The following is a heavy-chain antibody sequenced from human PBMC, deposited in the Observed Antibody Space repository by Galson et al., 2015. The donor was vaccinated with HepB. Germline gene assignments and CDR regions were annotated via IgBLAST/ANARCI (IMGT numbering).Heavy chain of an antibody. CDR2: ISAYNGNT. CDR3: ARVGYYDPADY. V-gene: IGHV1-18*01. D-gene: IGHD3-22*01. J-gene: IGHJ4*02. CDR1: GYTFTSYA. Sequence: SVKVSCKASGYTFTSYAMNWVRQAPGQGLEWMGWISAYNGNTNYAQKLQGRVTMTTDTSTSTAYMELRSLRSDDTAVYYCARVGYYDPADYWGQGTLVTVSS.